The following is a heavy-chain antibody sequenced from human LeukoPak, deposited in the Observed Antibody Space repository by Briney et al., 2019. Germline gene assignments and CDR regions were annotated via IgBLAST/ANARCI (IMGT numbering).Heavy chain of an antibody. J-gene: IGHJ6*02. V-gene: IGHV1-8*02. CDR2: MNPNSGNT. CDR3: ARSITIFSPPFLRWSYYYGMDV. Sequence: ASVKVSCKASGYTFTDYYIHWVRQATGQGLEWMGWMNPNSGNTGYAQKFQGRVTMTRNTSISTAYMELSSLRSEDTAVYYCARSITIFSPPFLRWSYYYGMDVWGQGTTVTVSS. D-gene: IGHD3-9*01. CDR1: GYTFTDYY.